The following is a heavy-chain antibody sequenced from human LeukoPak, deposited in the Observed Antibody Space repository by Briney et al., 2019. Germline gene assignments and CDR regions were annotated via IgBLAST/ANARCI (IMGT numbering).Heavy chain of an antibody. D-gene: IGHD5-12*01. CDR3: AKDRPTWPIDY. V-gene: IGHV3-23*01. J-gene: IGHJ4*02. CDR2: ISSSGGNT. CDR1: GLTFSSYS. Sequence: GGPLRLSCTPSGLTFSSYSMSWVRQAPGKGLEGVSSISSSGGNTYYPDSMKGRFTISRDNSKNTMYLQMNSLRAEDTAVYYCAKDRPTWPIDYWGQGTLVTVSS.